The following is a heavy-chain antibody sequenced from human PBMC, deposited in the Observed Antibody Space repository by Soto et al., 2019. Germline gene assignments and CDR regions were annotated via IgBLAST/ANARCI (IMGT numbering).Heavy chain of an antibody. V-gene: IGHV1-69*13. J-gene: IGHJ4*02. CDR2: IIPIFGTA. D-gene: IGHD3-22*01. Sequence: QVQLVQSGGEVKKPGASVKVSCKASGYTFTSYSISWVRQAPGQGLEWMGWIIPIFGTANHAQKFQGRVTIIADESTSTVYMELSSLRSEDTAMYYCARGWGYDSNDYYYAYWGQGTLVIVSS. CDR1: GYTFTSYS. CDR3: ARGWGYDSNDYYYAY.